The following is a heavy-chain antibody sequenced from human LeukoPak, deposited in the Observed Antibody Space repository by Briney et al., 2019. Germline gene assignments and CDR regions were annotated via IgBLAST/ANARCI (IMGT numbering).Heavy chain of an antibody. CDR2: IYYSGST. D-gene: IGHD2-15*01. V-gene: IGHV4-59*01. J-gene: IGHJ6*02. CDR3: ARSGEVVVAAVPYGMDV. CDR1: GGSISSYY. Sequence: SGTLSLTCTVSGGSISSYYWSWIRQPPGKGLEWIGYIYYSGSTNYNPSLKSRVTISVDTSKNQFSLKLSSVTAADTAVYYCARSGEVVVAAVPYGMDVWGQGTTVTVSS.